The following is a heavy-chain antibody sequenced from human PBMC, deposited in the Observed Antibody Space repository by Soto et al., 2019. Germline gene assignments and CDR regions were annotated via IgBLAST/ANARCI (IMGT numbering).Heavy chain of an antibody. D-gene: IGHD5-18*01. CDR1: GFTVSSTS. V-gene: IGHV3-53*01. CDR2: IYSGGST. CDR3: ARSGYSYGPFDY. Sequence: EVPLVESGGGLIQPGGSLRLSCAASGFTVSSTSMSWVRQAPGKGLEWVSVIYSGGSTYYADSVKGRFTISRDNSKNTLYLQMNSLRAEDTAVYYCARSGYSYGPFDYWGQGTLVTVSS. J-gene: IGHJ4*02.